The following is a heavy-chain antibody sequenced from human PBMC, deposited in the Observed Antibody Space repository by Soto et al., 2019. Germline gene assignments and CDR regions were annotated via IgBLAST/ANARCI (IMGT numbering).Heavy chain of an antibody. CDR3: ARLFRSSSGDYYYYYMDV. J-gene: IGHJ6*03. CDR1: GGSISSYY. CDR2: IYYSGST. Sequence: SETLSLTCTVSGGSISSYYWSWIRQPPGKGLEWIGYIYYSGSTNYNPSLKSRVTISVDTSKNQFSLKLSSVTAADTAVYYCARLFRSSSGDYYYYYMDVWGKGTTVTVSS. D-gene: IGHD6-6*01. V-gene: IGHV4-59*08.